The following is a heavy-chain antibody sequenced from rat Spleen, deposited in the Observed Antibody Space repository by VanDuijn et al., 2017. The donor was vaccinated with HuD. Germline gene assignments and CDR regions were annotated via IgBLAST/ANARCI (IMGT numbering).Heavy chain of an antibody. Sequence: EVQLVESGGGLVQPGRSMKLSCADSGFTFGDYGMAWIRQAPKKGLEWVATISYGDSSGHSSTYYRDSVKGRFTISRDNAKSTLSLQMDSLRSEDTATYDRARHGFNSYFDYWGQGVMVTVSS. J-gene: IGHJ2*01. D-gene: IGHD1-9*01. CDR1: GFTFGDYG. CDR2: ISYGDSSGHSST. CDR3: ARHGFNSYFDY. V-gene: IGHV5-7*01.